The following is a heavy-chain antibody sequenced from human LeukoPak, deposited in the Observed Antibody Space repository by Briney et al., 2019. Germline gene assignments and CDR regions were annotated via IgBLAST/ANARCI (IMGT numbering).Heavy chain of an antibody. CDR1: GFTISSYR. Sequence: GGSLRLSCAASGFTISSYRMKWVRQAPGKGLEWVSSISSSSSYIDYADSVKGRFTISRDNSKNTLYLQMNSLRAEDTAVYYCAKAWFPKTAMVDYWGQGTLVTVSS. CDR2: ISSSSSYI. D-gene: IGHD5-18*01. CDR3: AKAWFPKTAMVDY. V-gene: IGHV3-21*01. J-gene: IGHJ4*02.